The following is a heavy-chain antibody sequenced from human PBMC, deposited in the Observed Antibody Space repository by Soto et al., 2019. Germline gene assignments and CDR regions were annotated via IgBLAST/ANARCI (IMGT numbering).Heavy chain of an antibody. D-gene: IGHD6-19*01. CDR2: INGGDDSA. CDR1: GFTFRSSP. J-gene: IGHJ4*01. Sequence: PGGSLRLSCAVSGFTFRSSPMSWVRRAPGKGLEWVSGINGGDDSAYYVDSVQGRFTISRDKSKNTLHLQMNSLRVEDTAVYYFANDLEFSGWLSAHSVGYWGHGTQVTDSS. V-gene: IGHV3-23*01. CDR3: ANDLEFSGWLSAHSVGY.